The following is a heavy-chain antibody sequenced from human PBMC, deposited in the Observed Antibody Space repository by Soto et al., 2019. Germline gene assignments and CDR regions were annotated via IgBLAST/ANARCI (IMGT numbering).Heavy chain of an antibody. CDR3: ARASLRARAFDI. V-gene: IGHV3-48*03. J-gene: IGHJ3*02. CDR2: ISSSGSTI. CDR1: GFTFSSYE. Sequence: GGSLRLSCGASGFTFSSYEMNWVRQAPGKGLEWVSYISSSGSTIYYADSVKGRFTISRDNAKNSLYLQMNSLRAEDTAVYYCARASLRARAFDIWGQGTMVTVSS.